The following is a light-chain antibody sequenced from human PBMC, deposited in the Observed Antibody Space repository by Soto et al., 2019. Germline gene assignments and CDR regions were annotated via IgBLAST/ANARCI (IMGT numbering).Light chain of an antibody. J-gene: IGLJ1*01. Sequence: QSVLTQPASVSGSPGQSITISCTGTSSDVGGYNYVSWYRQHPGEAPKLMIYDDSNRPSGISNRFSGSKSGNKASLTISGLQAEDEADYYCSSYTSNSRWVFGTGTKVTVL. V-gene: IGLV2-14*01. CDR2: DDS. CDR1: SSDVGGYNY. CDR3: SSYTSNSRWV.